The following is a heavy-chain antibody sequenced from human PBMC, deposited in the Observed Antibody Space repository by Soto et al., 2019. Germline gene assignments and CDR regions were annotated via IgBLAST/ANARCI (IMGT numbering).Heavy chain of an antibody. CDR1: GFTFGDYA. CDR2: IRSKAYGGTT. V-gene: IGHV3-49*03. J-gene: IGHJ4*02. CDR3: TRDMASHDYIWGSYRLEHADY. Sequence: GGSLRLSCTASGFTFGDYAMSWFRQAPGKGLEWVGFIRSKAYGGTTEYAASVKGRFTISRDDSKSIAYLQMNSLKTEDTAVYYCTRDMASHDYIWGSYRLEHADYWGQGTLVTVSS. D-gene: IGHD3-16*02.